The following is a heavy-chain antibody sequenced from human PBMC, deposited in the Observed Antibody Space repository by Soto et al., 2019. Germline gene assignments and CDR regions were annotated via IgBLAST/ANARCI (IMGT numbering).Heavy chain of an antibody. Sequence: LRLSCAASGFTFGSYAMHWVRQAPGKGLEWVAVISYDGSNKYYADSVKGRFTISRDNSKNTLYLQMNSLRAEDTAVYYCARAKLRLRSPGDVWGQGTTVTVSS. V-gene: IGHV3-30-3*01. CDR3: ARAKLRLRSPGDV. D-gene: IGHD3-3*01. J-gene: IGHJ6*02. CDR1: GFTFGSYA. CDR2: ISYDGSNK.